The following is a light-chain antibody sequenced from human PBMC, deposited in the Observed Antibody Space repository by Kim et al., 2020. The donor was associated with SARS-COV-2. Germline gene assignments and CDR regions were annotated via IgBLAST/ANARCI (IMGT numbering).Light chain of an antibody. CDR2: DVT. CDR1: DSDVGNYKY. Sequence: QSLTISCTGTDSDVGNYKYVSWYQQHPGKAPKLIIYDVTERPSGVPDRFSGSKSGITASLTISGLQADDEADYYCCSYAGTFSSRVFGGGTQLTVL. J-gene: IGLJ3*02. V-gene: IGLV2-11*03. CDR3: CSYAGTFSSRV.